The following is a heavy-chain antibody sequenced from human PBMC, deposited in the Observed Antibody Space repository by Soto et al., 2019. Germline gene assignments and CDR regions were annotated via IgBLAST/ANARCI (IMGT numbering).Heavy chain of an antibody. CDR2: IIPIFGTA. J-gene: IGHJ4*02. CDR1: GGTFSSYA. D-gene: IGHD2-21*02. V-gene: IGHV1-69*06. CDR3: ASSLLWPLDLNY. Sequence: SVKVSCKASGGTFSSYAISWVRQAPGQGLEWMGGIIPIFGTANYAQKFQGRVTITADKSTSTAYMELSSLRAEDTAVYYCASSLLWPLDLNYWGQGSLVTVSS.